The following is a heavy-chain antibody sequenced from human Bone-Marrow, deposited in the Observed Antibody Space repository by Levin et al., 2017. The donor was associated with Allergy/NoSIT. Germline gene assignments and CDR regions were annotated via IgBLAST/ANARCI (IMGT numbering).Heavy chain of an antibody. J-gene: IGHJ4*02. CDR2: LYTSGDT. D-gene: IGHD3-10*01. CDR3: ARGFGEFLGY. CDR1: GGSISSFF. Sequence: GSLRLSCTVSGGSISSFFWSWIRQPAGKGLEWIGRLYTSGDTHYNPSLSGRVTMSLDTSKNHFSLQLDSVTAADTAVYYCARGFGEFLGYWGQGILVTVSS. V-gene: IGHV4-4*07.